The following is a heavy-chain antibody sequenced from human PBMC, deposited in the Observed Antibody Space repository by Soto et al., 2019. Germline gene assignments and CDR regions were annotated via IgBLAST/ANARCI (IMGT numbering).Heavy chain of an antibody. V-gene: IGHV3-23*01. CDR2: ISGSGGST. D-gene: IGHD3-22*01. CDR1: GFTFSSYA. Sequence: EVQLLESGGGLVQPGGSLRLSCAASGFTFSSYAMSWVRQAPGKGLEWVSAISGSGGSTYYADSVKGRFTISRDNSKNTLYLQMNSLRAADTAVYSCAKNWLTVYYYYGMDVWGQGTTVTVSS. J-gene: IGHJ6*02. CDR3: AKNWLTVYYYYGMDV.